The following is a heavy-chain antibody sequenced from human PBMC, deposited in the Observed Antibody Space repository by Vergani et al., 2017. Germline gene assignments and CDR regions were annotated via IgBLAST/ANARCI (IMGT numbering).Heavy chain of an antibody. CDR1: GYSIGSGFY. CDR3: ARSQGDYWYFDL. D-gene: IGHD2-21*01. V-gene: IGHV4-38-2*01. Sequence: QVRLEESGPGLVKPSETLSLTCSVSGYSIGSGFYWAWIRQSPGEGLQWLTSIHNRGKTYHNPSLKSRVPVSLDTSNNRFSLNLTSVTATDTAVYYCARSQGDYWYFDLWGPGSLVTVSS. CDR2: IHNRGKT. J-gene: IGHJ2*01.